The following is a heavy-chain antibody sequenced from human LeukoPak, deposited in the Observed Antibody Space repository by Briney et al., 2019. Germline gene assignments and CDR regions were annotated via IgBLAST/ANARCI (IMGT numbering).Heavy chain of an antibody. CDR1: GFTVSSNY. V-gene: IGHV3-53*01. Sequence: GGSLRLSCAASGFTVSSNYMSWVRQAPGKGLEWVSVIYSGGSTYYADSVKGRFTISRDNSKNTLYPQMNSLRAEDTAVYYCAKDEARAVATITLNFDYWGQGTLVTVSS. CDR3: AKDEARAVATITLNFDY. CDR2: IYSGGST. D-gene: IGHD5-12*01. J-gene: IGHJ4*02.